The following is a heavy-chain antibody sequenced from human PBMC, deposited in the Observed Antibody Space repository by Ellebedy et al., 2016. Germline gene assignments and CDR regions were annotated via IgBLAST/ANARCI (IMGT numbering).Heavy chain of an antibody. CDR3: ARAYDSSGYYGWFDP. V-gene: IGHV4-34*01. Sequence: SETLSLXXAVYGESFSGYYWSWIRQPPGKGLEWIGEINHSGSTDCNPSLKSRLTMSVDTSKNQFSLKLSSVTAADTAVYYCARAYDSSGYYGWFDPWGQGTLVTVSS. CDR2: INHSGST. D-gene: IGHD3-22*01. CDR1: GESFSGYY. J-gene: IGHJ5*02.